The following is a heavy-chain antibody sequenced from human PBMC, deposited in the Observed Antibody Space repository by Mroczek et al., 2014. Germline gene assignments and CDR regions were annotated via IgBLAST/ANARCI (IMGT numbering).Heavy chain of an antibody. D-gene: IGHD6-6*01. J-gene: IGHJ4*02. V-gene: IGHV4-34*01. CDR2: INHSGST. Sequence: QVQLQQWGAGLLKPSETLSLTCAVYGGSFSGYYWSWIRQPPGKGLEWIGEINHSGSTNYNPSLKSRVTISVDTSKNQFSLKLSSVTAADTAVYYCASSGSSSSVDYWGQGTLVTVSS. CDR3: ASSGSSSSVDY. CDR1: GGSFSGYY.